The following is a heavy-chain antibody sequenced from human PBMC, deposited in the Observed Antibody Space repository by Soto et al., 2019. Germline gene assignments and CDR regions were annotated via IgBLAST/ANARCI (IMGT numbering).Heavy chain of an antibody. CDR2: ISDDGSNK. V-gene: IGHV3-30*18. D-gene: IGHD3-3*01. CDR3: TKRRNVLRFLEWSSGMEV. Sequence: SLRLPCAASGFTLSNYGMHWVRQAPGKGLGGVAFISDDGSNKYYADSRKGRFPLSRNNSRSTLYLQMSSLRVEDTAVYYCTKRRNVLRFLEWSSGMEVWGQGTTLTVSS. CDR1: GFTLSNYG. J-gene: IGHJ6*02.